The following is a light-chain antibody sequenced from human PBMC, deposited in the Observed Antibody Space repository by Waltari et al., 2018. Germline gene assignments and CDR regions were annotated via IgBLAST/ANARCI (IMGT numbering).Light chain of an antibody. CDR2: AAS. Sequence: DIQLTQSPSSLSASVGDRVTITCRASQSISNYLNWYQQKPGKAPKLVISAASSLQSGVPSRFSGSGSGTAFTLTISSLQPEDFATYYCQQCYSTPLTFGGGTKVE. J-gene: IGKJ4*01. V-gene: IGKV1-39*01. CDR3: QQCYSTPLT. CDR1: QSISNY.